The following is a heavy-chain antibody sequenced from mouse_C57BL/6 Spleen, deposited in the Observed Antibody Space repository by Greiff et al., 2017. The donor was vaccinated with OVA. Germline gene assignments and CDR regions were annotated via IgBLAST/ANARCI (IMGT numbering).Heavy chain of an antibody. CDR2: INPNNGGT. CDR1: GYTFTDYY. V-gene: IGHV1-26*01. J-gene: IGHJ2*01. D-gene: IGHD1-1*01. CDR3: AFITTVVAGGDY. Sequence: VQLQQSGPELVKPGASVKISCKASGYTFTDYYMNWVKQSHGKSLEWIGDINPNNGGTSYNQKFKGKATLTVDKSSSTAYMELRSLTSEDSAVYYCAFITTVVAGGDYWGQGTTLTVSS.